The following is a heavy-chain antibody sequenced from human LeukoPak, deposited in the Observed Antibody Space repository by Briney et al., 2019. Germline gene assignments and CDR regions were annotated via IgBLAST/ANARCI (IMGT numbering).Heavy chain of an antibody. V-gene: IGHV4-39*01. CDR3: ARRYYYDSSGYYSDAFDI. CDR2: IDYSGST. Sequence: PSETLSLTCTVSGGSISSSSYYWGWIRQPPGKGLEWIGSIDYSGSTYYNPSLKSRVTISVDTSKNQFSLKLSSVTAADTAVYYCARRYYYDSSGYYSDAFDIWGQGTMVTVSS. D-gene: IGHD3-22*01. CDR1: GGSISSSSYY. J-gene: IGHJ3*02.